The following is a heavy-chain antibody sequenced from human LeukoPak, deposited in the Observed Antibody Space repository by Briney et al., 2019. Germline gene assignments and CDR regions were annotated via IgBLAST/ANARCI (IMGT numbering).Heavy chain of an antibody. V-gene: IGHV3-7*01. CDR2: IKQDGSEK. Sequence: PGGSLRLSCAASGVTFSIYWMTWVRQAPGKGLEWVANIKQDGSEKYYVESVKGRFTISRDNAKNSLFLQMNSLRAEDTAVYYCATDRSVGATYRFDHWGQGTLVTISS. D-gene: IGHD1-26*01. CDR1: GVTFSIYW. J-gene: IGHJ4*02. CDR3: ATDRSVGATYRFDH.